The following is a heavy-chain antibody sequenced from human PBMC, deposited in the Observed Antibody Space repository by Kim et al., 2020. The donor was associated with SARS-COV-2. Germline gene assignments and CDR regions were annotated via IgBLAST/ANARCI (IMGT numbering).Heavy chain of an antibody. V-gene: IGHV4-30-4*01. CDR1: GGSISGDDYY. CDR3: TVHYGSGSCYNGCDAF. Sequence: SETLSLTCTVSGGSISGDDYYWSWIRQAPGQDREWIGYIYDSGNTYYNPSLKSPVTIEVDTYKNQFSLKLVSVTAADTALYDCTVHYGSGSCYNGCDAF. CDR2: IYDSGNT. D-gene: IGHD3-10*01. J-gene: IGHJ3*01.